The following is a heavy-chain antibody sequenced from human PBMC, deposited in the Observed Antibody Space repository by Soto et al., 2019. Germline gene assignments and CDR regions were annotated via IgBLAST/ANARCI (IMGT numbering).Heavy chain of an antibody. V-gene: IGHV1-18*01. J-gene: IGHJ4*02. CDR2: ISAYTGNT. CDR1: GYTFTSYG. CDR3: ARDRGSYALDY. D-gene: IGHD1-26*01. Sequence: QVQLVQSGAEVKKPGASVKVSCKASGYTFTSYGISWVRQAPGQGLEWMGWISAYTGNTNYAQKLRGRVTMTTDTSTSTAYRELRSLRADDTAVYYCARDRGSYALDYWGQGTLVTVSS.